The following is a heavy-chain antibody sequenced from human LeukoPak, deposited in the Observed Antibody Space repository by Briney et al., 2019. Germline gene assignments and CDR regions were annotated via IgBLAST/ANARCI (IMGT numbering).Heavy chain of an antibody. CDR2: IGTAGDT. J-gene: IGHJ6*02. D-gene: IGHD3-10*01. V-gene: IGHV3-13*01. Sequence: PGGSLGLSCAASGFTFSSYDMHWVRQATGKGLEWVSAIGTAGDTYYPGSVKGRFTISRENAKNSLYLQMNSLRAGDTAVYYCARAYGSGSYSYYGMDVWGQGTTVTVSS. CDR3: ARAYGSGSYSYYGMDV. CDR1: GFTFSSYD.